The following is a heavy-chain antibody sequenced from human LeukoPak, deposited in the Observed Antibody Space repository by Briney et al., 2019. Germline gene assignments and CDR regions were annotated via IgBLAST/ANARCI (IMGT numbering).Heavy chain of an antibody. CDR3: ARGSDVVVAAIWSWFDP. D-gene: IGHD2-15*01. Sequence: GGSLRLSCAASGFTFSSYAMHWVRQAPGKGLEWVAVISYDGSNKYYADSVKGRFTISKDNSKNTLYLQMHSLRAEDTAVYYCARGSDVVVAAIWSWFDPWGQGTLVTVSS. CDR1: GFTFSSYA. CDR2: ISYDGSNK. V-gene: IGHV3-30-3*01. J-gene: IGHJ5*02.